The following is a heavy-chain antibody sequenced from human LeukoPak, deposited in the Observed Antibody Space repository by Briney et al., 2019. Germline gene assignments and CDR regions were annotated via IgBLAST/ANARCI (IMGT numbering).Heavy chain of an antibody. CDR3: ARVRYDILTGYPYFDY. CDR1: GFTFSSYD. J-gene: IGHJ4*02. D-gene: IGHD3-9*01. CDR2: IGTAGDT. Sequence: GGSLRLSCAASGFTFSSYDMHWVRQATGKGLEWVSAIGTAGDTYYPGSVKGRFTISRENAKNSLYLQMNSLRAGDTAVYYCARVRYDILTGYPYFDYWGQGTLVTVSS. V-gene: IGHV3-13*01.